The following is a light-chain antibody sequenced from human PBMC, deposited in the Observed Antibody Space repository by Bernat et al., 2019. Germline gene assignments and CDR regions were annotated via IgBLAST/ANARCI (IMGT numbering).Light chain of an antibody. Sequence: EIVLTQSPGTLSLSPGERATLSCRASQSVSGSYLAWYQQKPGQAPRLLIYATSSRATGIPDRFSGSRSGTDFTLTISRLEPEDFAVYYCQQYGNSPNTFGQGTKLEIK. J-gene: IGKJ2*01. CDR3: QQYGNSPNT. V-gene: IGKV3-20*01. CDR1: QSVSGSY. CDR2: ATS.